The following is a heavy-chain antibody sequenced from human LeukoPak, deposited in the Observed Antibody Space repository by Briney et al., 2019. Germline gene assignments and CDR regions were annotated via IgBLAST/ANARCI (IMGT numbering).Heavy chain of an antibody. J-gene: IGHJ3*02. Sequence: SVKVSCKASGYTFTGYYMHWVRQAPGQGLEWMGWINPNSGGTNYAQKFQGRVTMTRDTSISTAYMELSRLRSDDTAVYYCAREDHWNYVGAFDIWGQGTMVTVSS. CDR1: GYTFTGYY. CDR2: INPNSGGT. V-gene: IGHV1-2*02. D-gene: IGHD1-7*01. CDR3: AREDHWNYVGAFDI.